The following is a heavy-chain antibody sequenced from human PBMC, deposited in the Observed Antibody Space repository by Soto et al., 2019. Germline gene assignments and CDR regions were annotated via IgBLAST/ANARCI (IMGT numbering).Heavy chain of an antibody. Sequence: ASVKVSCKASGYTFTSYAMHWVRQAPGQRLEWMGWINAGNGNTKYSQKFQGRVTITRDTSASTAYMELSSLRSEDTAVYYCARGDYCGGDCYTPNWFDPWGKGPLVTVSS. CDR2: INAGNGNT. CDR1: GYTFTSYA. D-gene: IGHD2-21*02. J-gene: IGHJ5*02. V-gene: IGHV1-3*01. CDR3: ARGDYCGGDCYTPNWFDP.